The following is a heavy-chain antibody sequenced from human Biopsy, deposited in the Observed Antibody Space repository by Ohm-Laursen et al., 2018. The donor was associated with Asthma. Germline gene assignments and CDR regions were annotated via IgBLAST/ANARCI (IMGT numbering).Heavy chain of an antibody. D-gene: IGHD2-2*01. CDR3: ARKAGSCISRTCYALDF. J-gene: IGHJ4*02. V-gene: IGHV1-69*13. CDR2: INSVFGTT. CDR1: GGTFNTYV. Sequence: ASVKVSCKSLGGTFNTYVIGWVRQAPGQGLEWMGGINSVFGTTTYPQEFQDRVTITADDSTSTVYMELSSLRSEDTAVYYCARKAGSCISRTCYALDFWGQGTLVTVSS.